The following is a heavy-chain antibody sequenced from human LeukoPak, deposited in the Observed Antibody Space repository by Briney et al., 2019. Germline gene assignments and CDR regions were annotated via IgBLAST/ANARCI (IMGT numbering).Heavy chain of an antibody. CDR1: GGSISSGDYY. Sequence: SQTLSLTCTVSGGSISSGDYYWGWIRQPPGKGLEWIGSIYYSGSTYYNPSLKSRVTISVDTSKNQFSLKLSSVTAADTALYFCARRGYSSSWYPPFDYWGQGTLVTVSS. CDR3: ARRGYSSSWYPPFDY. J-gene: IGHJ4*02. V-gene: IGHV4-39*01. D-gene: IGHD6-13*01. CDR2: IYYSGST.